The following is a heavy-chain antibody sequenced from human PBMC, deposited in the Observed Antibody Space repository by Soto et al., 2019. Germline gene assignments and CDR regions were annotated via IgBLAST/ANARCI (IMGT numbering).Heavy chain of an antibody. CDR2: IYYSGST. CDR1: GGSISSGDYY. V-gene: IGHV4-30-4*01. CDR3: ARVLRYFDWLAPYFDY. D-gene: IGHD3-9*01. J-gene: IGHJ4*02. Sequence: PSETLSLTCTVSGGSISSGDYYWSWIRQPPGKGLEWIGYIYYSGSTYYNPSLKSRVTISVDTSKNQFSLKLSSVTAADTAVYYCARVLRYFDWLAPYFDYWGQGTLVTVSS.